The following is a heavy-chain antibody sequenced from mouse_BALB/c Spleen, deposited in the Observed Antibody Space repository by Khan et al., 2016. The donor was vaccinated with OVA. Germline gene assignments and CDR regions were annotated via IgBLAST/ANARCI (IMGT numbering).Heavy chain of an antibody. D-gene: IGHD1-2*01. CDR3: ARTARIKY. Sequence: EVKLQESGPGLVKPSQSLSLTCTVTGYSITSGYGWNWIRQFPGNKLEWMGYISYSGSTNYNPSLKRRISNTRDTSENQFFLQLNSVTTEDKATYYWARTARIKYWGQGTTLTVSS. J-gene: IGHJ2*01. CDR1: GYSITSGYG. V-gene: IGHV3-2*02. CDR2: ISYSGST.